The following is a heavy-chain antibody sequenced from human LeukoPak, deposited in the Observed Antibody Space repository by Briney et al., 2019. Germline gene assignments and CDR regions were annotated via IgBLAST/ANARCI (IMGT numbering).Heavy chain of an antibody. J-gene: IGHJ4*02. D-gene: IGHD1-26*01. CDR3: ARGEGATIWWGLTPFDY. V-gene: IGHV4-4*02. Sequence: SGTLSLTCAVSGGSITSNDWWSWVRQPPGKGLEWIGEINHSGSTNYNPSLRSRVTISIDTSKNQFSLKLSSVTAADTAVYYCARGEGATIWWGLTPFDYWGQGTPVTVSS. CDR1: GGSITSNDW. CDR2: INHSGST.